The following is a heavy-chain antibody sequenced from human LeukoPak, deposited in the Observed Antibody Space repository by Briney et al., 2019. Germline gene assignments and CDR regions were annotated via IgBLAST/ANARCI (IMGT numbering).Heavy chain of an antibody. V-gene: IGHV3-23*01. CDR2: ITGRAGGS. Sequence: PGGSLRLSCAASGFTFSNFAMSWVRQAPGKGLEWVSTITGRAGGSFSADSVKGRFTISRDDSKNTLYLQLSSLRADDTALYYCARGGYTYFFDFWGQGALVTVSS. J-gene: IGHJ4*02. D-gene: IGHD1-1*01. CDR3: ARGGYTYFFDF. CDR1: GFTFSNFA.